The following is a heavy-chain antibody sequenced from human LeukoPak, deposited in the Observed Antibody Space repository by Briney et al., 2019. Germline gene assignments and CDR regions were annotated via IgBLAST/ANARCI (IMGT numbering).Heavy chain of an antibody. CDR1: GFTFSSYA. D-gene: IGHD3-3*01. CDR2: ISGSGGNT. V-gene: IGHV3-23*01. Sequence: GGSLRLSCAASGFTFSSYAMSWVRQAPGKGLEWVSAISGSGGNTYFADSVKGRFTISRDNSKNTLYLQMNSLRAEDTAVYYCAKDGGDYFDYWGQGTLVTVSS. J-gene: IGHJ4*02. CDR3: AKDGGDYFDY.